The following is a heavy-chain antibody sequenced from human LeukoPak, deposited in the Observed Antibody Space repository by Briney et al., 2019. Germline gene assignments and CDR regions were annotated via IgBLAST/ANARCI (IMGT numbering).Heavy chain of an antibody. CDR2: INPNSGGT. CDR3: ARDAGSTSVGNWFDP. Sequence: ASVKVSCKASGYTFTGYYMHWVRQAPGQGLEWMGWINPNSGGTNYAQKFQGRVTMTRDTSISTAYMELSSLRSEDTAVYYCARDAGSTSVGNWFDPWGQGTLVTVSS. J-gene: IGHJ5*02. CDR1: GYTFTGYY. V-gene: IGHV1-2*02. D-gene: IGHD2-15*01.